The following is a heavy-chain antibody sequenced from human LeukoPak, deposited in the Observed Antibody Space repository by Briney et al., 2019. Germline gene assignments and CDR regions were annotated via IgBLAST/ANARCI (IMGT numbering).Heavy chain of an antibody. CDR2: ISSSGSSI. J-gene: IGHJ4*02. CDR1: GFTFSSYE. V-gene: IGHV3-48*03. D-gene: IGHD2-15*01. Sequence: GGSLRLSCAASGFTFSSYEMNWVRQAPGKGLGWVSYISSSGSSIHCADSVKGRFTISRDNAKNSLYLQMNSLRAEDTAVYHCARQISRYCSGGSCYSGWEFYFDYWGQGTPVTVSS. CDR3: ARQISRYCSGGSCYSGWEFYFDY.